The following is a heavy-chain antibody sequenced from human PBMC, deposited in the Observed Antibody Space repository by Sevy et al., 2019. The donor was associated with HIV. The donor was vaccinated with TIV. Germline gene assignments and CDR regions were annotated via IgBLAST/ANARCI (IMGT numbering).Heavy chain of an antibody. D-gene: IGHD3-3*01. CDR1: GFTFSSYS. CDR3: ARDSRRRDYDFWSGRNYNWFDP. V-gene: IGHV3-21*01. J-gene: IGHJ5*01. CDR2: ISSSSSYI. Sequence: GGSLRLSCAASGFTFSSYSMNWVRQAPGKGLEWVSSISSSSSYIYYAGSVKGRFTISRDNAKNALYLQMNSLRAEETAVYYWARDSRRRDYDFWSGRNYNWFDPWGQGTLVTVSS.